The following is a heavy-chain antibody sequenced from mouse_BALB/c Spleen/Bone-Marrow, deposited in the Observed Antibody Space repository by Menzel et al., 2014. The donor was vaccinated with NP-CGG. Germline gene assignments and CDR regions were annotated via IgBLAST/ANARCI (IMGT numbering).Heavy chain of an antibody. Sequence: EVKLVESGPSLAKPSQTLSLTCSVTGDSITSGYWNWIRKFPGNKLEYMGYISHSGSTYYNPSLKSRISITRDTSKNQYYLQLNSVTTEDTATYYCARAGYRYDVGYAMDYWGQGTSVTVSS. J-gene: IGHJ4*01. CDR3: ARAGYRYDVGYAMDY. V-gene: IGHV3-8*02. CDR1: GDSITSGY. CDR2: ISHSGST. D-gene: IGHD2-14*01.